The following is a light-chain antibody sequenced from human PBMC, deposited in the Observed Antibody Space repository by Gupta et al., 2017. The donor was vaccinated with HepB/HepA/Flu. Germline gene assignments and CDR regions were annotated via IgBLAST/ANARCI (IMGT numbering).Light chain of an antibody. CDR2: QDS. CDR3: QACDSSTAV. J-gene: IGLJ2*01. CDR1: KLGDKY. V-gene: IGLV3-1*01. Sequence: SYELTQPHSVSVSPGQTASITCSGDKLGDKYACWYQQKPGQSPVLVIYQDSNRPSGIPERFSGSNSGNTATMTISGTQAMDEADYYCQACDSSTAVFGGGTKLTVL.